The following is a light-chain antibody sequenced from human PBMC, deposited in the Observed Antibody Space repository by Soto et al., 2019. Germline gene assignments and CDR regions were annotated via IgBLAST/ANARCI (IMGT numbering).Light chain of an antibody. V-gene: IGKV1-5*03. CDR2: KAS. Sequence: IQMTQSPSTLSASVGDRVTITCRASQSISSWLAWYQQKPGKAPKLLIYKASGLESGVPSRFSGSGSATEFTLTISSLQPDDFATYYCQQFNSFPLTFGGGPRWIS. CDR1: QSISSW. J-gene: IGKJ4*01. CDR3: QQFNSFPLT.